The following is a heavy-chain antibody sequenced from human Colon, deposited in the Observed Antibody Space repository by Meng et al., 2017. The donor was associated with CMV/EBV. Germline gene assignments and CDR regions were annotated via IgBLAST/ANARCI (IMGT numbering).Heavy chain of an antibody. J-gene: IGHJ6*02. CDR3: AKDRGYSDYYYYGMDG. Sequence: GGFRRPSCTASGFTFTTHGMHWVRQAPGKGLGWVAFILFDGSKEYYGDSVKGRFTISRDNSKNTMYLQRSTLRVEDTAVYYCAKDRGYSDYYYYGMDGWGQGTTVTVSS. CDR2: ILFDGSKE. CDR1: GFTFTTHG. V-gene: IGHV3-30*02. D-gene: IGHD1-26*01.